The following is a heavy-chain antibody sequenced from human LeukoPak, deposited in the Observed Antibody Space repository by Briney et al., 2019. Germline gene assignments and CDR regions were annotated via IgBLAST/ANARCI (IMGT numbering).Heavy chain of an antibody. V-gene: IGHV3-23*01. CDR3: AKGRIGGYFDSSGYPFDY. CDR2: ISASGGTT. D-gene: IGHD3-22*01. J-gene: IGHJ4*02. CDR1: GFTYSSYA. Sequence: GGSLRLSCVASGFTYSSYAMSWVRQAPGKGLEWVSGISASGGTTYYADSVKGRFTISRDNSKNTLDLQMDSLRAEDTAVYYCAKGRIGGYFDSSGYPFDYWGQGTLVTVSS.